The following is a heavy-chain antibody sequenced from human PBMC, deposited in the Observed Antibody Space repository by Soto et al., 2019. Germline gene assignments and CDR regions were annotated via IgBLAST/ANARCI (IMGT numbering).Heavy chain of an antibody. CDR3: AQSRGRSADSSVYYDYYSYGMDV. J-gene: IGHJ6*02. D-gene: IGHD3-22*01. V-gene: IGHV2-5*01. CDR2: IYWNDVK. CDR1: GFSLSTSGVG. Sequence: QITLKESGPTLVKPTQTLTLTCTFSGFSLSTSGVGVGWIRQPPGKALEWLALIYWNDVKRYSPSLKSRLTISKDTSKNRVVLTMTNMDTVDTATYYCAQSRGRSADSSVYYDYYSYGMDVWGQGTTVTVSS.